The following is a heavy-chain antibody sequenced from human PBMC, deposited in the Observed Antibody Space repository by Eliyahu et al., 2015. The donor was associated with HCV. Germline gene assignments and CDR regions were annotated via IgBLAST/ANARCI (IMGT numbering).Heavy chain of an antibody. CDR1: GXTFSSSA. J-gene: IGHJ2*01. CDR2: IIPIYGTP. Sequence: QVQLVQSGAEVKKPGSSVKVSCKASGXTFSSSAISWVRQAPGQGLEWMGGIIPIYGTPSYTQKFQGRVTITADESTSTSYMDLSSLSSEDTAVYFCARREKWGARYFDLWGRGTLVAVSS. V-gene: IGHV1-69*01. D-gene: IGHD1-26*01. CDR3: ARREKWGARYFDL.